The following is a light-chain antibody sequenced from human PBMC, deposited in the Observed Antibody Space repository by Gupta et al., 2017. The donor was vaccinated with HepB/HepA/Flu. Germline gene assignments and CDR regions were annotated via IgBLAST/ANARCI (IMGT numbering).Light chain of an antibody. CDR1: SGDVGGFNS. CDR3: SSFRTFRTLVV. CDR2: DVT. V-gene: IGLV2-14*03. J-gene: IGLJ2*01. Sequence: QSGMTQPAPESGSPGQPITISCTGTSGDVGGFNSVSWYQQYPGRAPKLLIYDVTNRPSGVTYRFSGSKSGNTASLTISGLQAEDDADYYCSSFRTFRTLVVFGGGTKVTVL.